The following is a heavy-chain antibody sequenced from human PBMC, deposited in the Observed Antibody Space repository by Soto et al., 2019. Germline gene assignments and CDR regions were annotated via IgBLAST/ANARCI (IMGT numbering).Heavy chain of an antibody. CDR1: GGSFSGYY. CDR2: INHSGST. Sequence: QVQLQQWGAGLLKPSETLSLTCAVYGGSFSGYYWSWIRQPPGKGLEWIGEINHSGSTNYNPSLKSRVTISVDTSKNQFSLKLSSVTAADTAVYYCATARDTAMGYGMDVWGQGTTVTASS. CDR3: ATARDTAMGYGMDV. D-gene: IGHD5-18*01. J-gene: IGHJ6*02. V-gene: IGHV4-34*01.